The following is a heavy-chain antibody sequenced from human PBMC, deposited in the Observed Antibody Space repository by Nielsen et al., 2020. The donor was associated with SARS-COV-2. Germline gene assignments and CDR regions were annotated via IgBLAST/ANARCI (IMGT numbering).Heavy chain of an antibody. V-gene: IGHV3-48*04. J-gene: IGHJ5*02. CDR3: ARFHIVATICWFDP. CDR2: ISSSGSTI. CDR1: GFTFSSYS. D-gene: IGHD5-12*01. Sequence: GGSLRLSCAASGFTFSSYSMNWVRQAPGKGLEWVSYISSSGSTIYYADSVKGRFTISRDNAKNSLYLQMNSLRAEDTAVYYCARFHIVATICWFDPWGQGTLVTVSS.